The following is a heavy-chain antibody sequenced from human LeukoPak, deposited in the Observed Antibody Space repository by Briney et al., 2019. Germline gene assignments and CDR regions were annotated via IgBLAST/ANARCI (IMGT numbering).Heavy chain of an antibody. J-gene: IGHJ4*02. CDR3: AKGGNWNYFDY. CDR1: GFTFSSNA. CDR2: ISSGGGTT. D-gene: IGHD1-20*01. V-gene: IGHV3-23*01. Sequence: GGSLRLSCAASGFTFSSNAMSWVRQAPGKGLEWVSAISSGGGTTHYADSVKGRFTISRDNSKNTLYLQMNSLRAEDTAVYYCAKGGNWNYFDYWGQGTLVTVSS.